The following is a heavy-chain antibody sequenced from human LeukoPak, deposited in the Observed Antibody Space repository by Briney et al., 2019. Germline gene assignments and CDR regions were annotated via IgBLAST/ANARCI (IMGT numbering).Heavy chain of an antibody. V-gene: IGHV1-45*02. Sequence: GASVKVSCKASGYTFTYRYLHWVRQAPGQAFEWKGWITPYNGNRNYAKKFQDRVTITRDTSLSTAHMELSSLRSEDTAMYYCARSALYSTKSDYYFESWGQGTLVTVSS. J-gene: IGHJ4*02. CDR3: ARSALYSTKSDYYFES. D-gene: IGHD2-2*01. CDR1: GYTFTYRY. CDR2: ITPYNGNR.